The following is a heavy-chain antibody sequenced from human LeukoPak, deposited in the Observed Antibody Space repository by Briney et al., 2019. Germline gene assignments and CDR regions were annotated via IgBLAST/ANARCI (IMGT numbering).Heavy chain of an antibody. J-gene: IGHJ3*02. V-gene: IGHV4-61*02. CDR3: ARDQFKEQQLVQDAFDI. D-gene: IGHD6-13*01. Sequence: PSQTLSLTCTVSGGSISSGSYYWSWIRQPAGKGLEWIGRIYTSGSTNYNPSLKSRVTISVDTSKNQFSLKLSSVTAADTAVYYCARDQFKEQQLVQDAFDIWGQGTMVTVSS. CDR1: GGSISSGSYY. CDR2: IYTSGST.